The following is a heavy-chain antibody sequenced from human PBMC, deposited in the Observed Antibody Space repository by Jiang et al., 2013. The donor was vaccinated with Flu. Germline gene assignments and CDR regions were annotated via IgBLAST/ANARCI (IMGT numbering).Heavy chain of an antibody. V-gene: IGHV1-24*01. Sequence: YTLTELSLHWVATGSWKRDVEWMGGFDPEDGETIYAQKFQGRVTMTEDTSTDTAYMELSSLRSEDTPVYYCATNPTNQLEPGRWGQGTLVTVSS. D-gene: IGHD1-1*01. CDR1: YTLTELS. J-gene: IGHJ4*02. CDR2: FDPEDGET. CDR3: ATNPTNQLEPGR.